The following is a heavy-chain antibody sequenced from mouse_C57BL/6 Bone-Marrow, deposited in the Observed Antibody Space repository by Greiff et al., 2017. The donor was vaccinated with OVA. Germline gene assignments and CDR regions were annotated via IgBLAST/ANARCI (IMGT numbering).Heavy chain of an antibody. D-gene: IGHD1-1*01. V-gene: IGHV1-50*01. CDR2: IDPSDSYT. J-gene: IGHJ2*01. CDR3: ARGGTTVVAPFDY. Sequence: VQLQQPGAELVKPGASVKLSCKASGYTFTSYWMQWVKQRPGQGLEWIGEIDPSDSYTNYNQKFKGKATLTVDTSSSTAYMPLSSLTSEDSAVYYCARGGTTVVAPFDYWGQGTTLTVSS. CDR1: GYTFTSYW.